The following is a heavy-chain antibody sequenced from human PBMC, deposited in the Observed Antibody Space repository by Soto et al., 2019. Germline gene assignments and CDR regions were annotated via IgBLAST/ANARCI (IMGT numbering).Heavy chain of an antibody. J-gene: IGHJ4*02. CDR1: GGSISSGGYY. CDR2: IYYSGST. Sequence: SETLSLTCTVSGGSISSGGYYWSWIRQHPGKGLEWIGYIYYSGSTYYNPSLKSRVTISVDTSKNQFSLKLSSVTAADTAVYYCARVSYGLFDYWGQGTLVTVSS. CDR3: ARVSYGLFDY. V-gene: IGHV4-31*03. D-gene: IGHD3-10*01.